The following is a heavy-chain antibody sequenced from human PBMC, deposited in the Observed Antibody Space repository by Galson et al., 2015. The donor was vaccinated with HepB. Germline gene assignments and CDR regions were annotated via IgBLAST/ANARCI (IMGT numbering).Heavy chain of an antibody. V-gene: IGHV3-30*04. CDR2: ISYDGSVK. Sequence: SLRLSCAASGFTFRSFAMHWVRQAPGKGLEWVALISYDGSVKYYADSVKGRFTISRDNSKKTLYLQMNSLGPEDTAVYYCAKISRWSPVVIINGYFQYWGQGTLVSVSS. CDR3: AKISRWSPVVIINGYFQY. CDR1: GFTFRSFA. D-gene: IGHD3-22*01. J-gene: IGHJ1*01.